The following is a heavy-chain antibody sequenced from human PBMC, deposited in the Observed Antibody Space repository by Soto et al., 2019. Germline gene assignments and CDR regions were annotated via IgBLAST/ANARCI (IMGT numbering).Heavy chain of an antibody. J-gene: IGHJ6*02. V-gene: IGHV3-23*01. Sequence: EVQLLESGGGLVQPGGSLRLSCAASGFTFSSYAMSWVRQAPGKGLEWVSAISGSGGSTYYADSVKGRFTISRDNSKNTLYLQMNSLRAEDTAVYYCAKGLGYYDSSGYPALQAIDLNYYYYGMDVWGQGTTVTVSS. CDR1: GFTFSSYA. CDR2: ISGSGGST. D-gene: IGHD3-22*01. CDR3: AKGLGYYDSSGYPALQAIDLNYYYYGMDV.